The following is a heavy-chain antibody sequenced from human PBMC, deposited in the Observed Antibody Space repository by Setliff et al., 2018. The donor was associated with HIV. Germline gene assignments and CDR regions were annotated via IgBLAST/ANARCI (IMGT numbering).Heavy chain of an antibody. V-gene: IGHV4-38-2*01. J-gene: IGHJ3*02. CDR3: ARRWGDILTGPDTFDI. CDR1: GYSISSGYY. Sequence: ETLSLTCAVSGYSISSGYYGGWIRQPPGKGLEWIGNIYQSGSSYSNTSLKSRVTISIDTSKNQCSLKLSSVTAADTAVYYCARRWGDILTGPDTFDIWGQGTMVT. D-gene: IGHD3-9*01. CDR2: IYQSGSS.